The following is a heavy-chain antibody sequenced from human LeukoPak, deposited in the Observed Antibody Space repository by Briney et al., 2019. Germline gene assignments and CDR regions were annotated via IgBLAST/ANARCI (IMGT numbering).Heavy chain of an antibody. CDR3: ARGIVVVINPDYYYYGMDV. V-gene: IGHV1-69*13. CDR1: GGTFSSYA. J-gene: IGHJ6*02. Sequence: SVKVSCKASGGTFSSYAISWVRQAPGQGLEWMGGIIPIFGTANYAQKFQGRVTITADESTSTAYMELSSLRSEDTAVYYCARGIVVVINPDYYYYGMDVWGQGTTVTVSS. D-gene: IGHD3-22*01. CDR2: IIPIFGTA.